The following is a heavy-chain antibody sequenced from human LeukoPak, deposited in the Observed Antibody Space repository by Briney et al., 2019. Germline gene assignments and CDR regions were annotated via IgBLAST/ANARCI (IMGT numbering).Heavy chain of an antibody. CDR2: INHSGST. CDR3: ARYHYYDSSGYYWCDP. D-gene: IGHD3-22*01. Sequence: SETLSLTCAVYGGSSSGYYWSWIRQPPGKGVEWIGEINHSGSTNYNPSLKSRVTISVDTSKNQFSLKLSSVTAADTAVYYCARYHYYDSSGYYWCDPWGQGTLVTVSS. CDR1: GGSSSGYY. J-gene: IGHJ5*02. V-gene: IGHV4-34*01.